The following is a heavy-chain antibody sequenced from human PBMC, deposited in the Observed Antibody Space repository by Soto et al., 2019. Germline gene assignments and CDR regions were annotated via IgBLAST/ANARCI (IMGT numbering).Heavy chain of an antibody. CDR2: IYYSGIT. J-gene: IGHJ6*02. V-gene: IGHV4-59*01. Sequence: PSETLSLTCTVSGSSISSYYWSWIRQPPGKGLEWIGYIYYSGITNYNPSLKSRVTISVDTSKNQFSLKLSSVTAADTAVYYCARYKSNYYYGMDVWGQGTTVTVSS. CDR3: ARYKSNYYYGMDV. CDR1: GSSISSYY. D-gene: IGHD1-20*01.